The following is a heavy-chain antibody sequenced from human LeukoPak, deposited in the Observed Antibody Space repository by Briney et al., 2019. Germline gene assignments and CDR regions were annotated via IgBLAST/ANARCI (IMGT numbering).Heavy chain of an antibody. CDR1: GYTFTSYG. CDR3: ARVWDGSGNDAFDI. Sequence: ASVKVSCKASGYTFTSYGISGVGQARGKGGEGMGWISAYNGNKNYAQKLQGRVTITTDTSRSKAYMELRSLRSDDTAVYYCARVWDGSGNDAFDIWGQGTMVTVSS. CDR2: ISAYNGNK. J-gene: IGHJ3*02. D-gene: IGHD3-10*01. V-gene: IGHV1-18*01.